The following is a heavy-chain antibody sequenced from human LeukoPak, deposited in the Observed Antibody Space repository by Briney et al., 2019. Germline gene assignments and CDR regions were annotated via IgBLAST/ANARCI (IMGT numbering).Heavy chain of an antibody. CDR1: GFSLSSSGVG. CDR2: IYWNADK. J-gene: IGHJ6*03. D-gene: IGHD1-14*01. Sequence: SGPTLVKPTQTLTLTCTFSGFSLSSSGVGVGWIRQPPGKALEWLALIYWNADKRYSPSLKSRLIITKDTSKNQVVLTMTNMDPVDTATYYCAHRLSVATGDYMDVWGKGTTVTVSS. CDR3: AHRLSVATGDYMDV. V-gene: IGHV2-5*01.